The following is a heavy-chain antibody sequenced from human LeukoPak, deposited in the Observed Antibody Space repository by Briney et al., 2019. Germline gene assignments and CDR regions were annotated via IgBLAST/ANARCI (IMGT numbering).Heavy chain of an antibody. CDR3: ARSGGWYFPLDY. V-gene: IGHV4-4*02. CDR2: IYHSGST. CDR1: GGSISSSNW. D-gene: IGHD6-19*01. J-gene: IGHJ4*02. Sequence: KPSETLSLTCAVSGGSISSSNWWSWVRQPPGKGPEWIGEIYHSGSTNYNPSLKSRVTISVDKSKNQFSLKLSSVTAADTAVYYCARSGGWYFPLDYWGQGTLVTVSS.